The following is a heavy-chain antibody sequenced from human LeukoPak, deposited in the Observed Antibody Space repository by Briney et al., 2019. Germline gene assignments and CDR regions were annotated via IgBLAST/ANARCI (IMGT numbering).Heavy chain of an antibody. J-gene: IGHJ3*02. V-gene: IGHV3-30-3*01. Sequence: GGSLRLSCAASGFTFSNYAMHWVRQAPGKGLEWVAVISYDGSNKFYADSVKGRFTISRDTSKNTLYMQMNSLRIEDTAVYYCARALRAGENAFDIWGQGTMVTVSS. CDR3: ARALRAGENAFDI. CDR1: GFTFSNYA. CDR2: ISYDGSNK. D-gene: IGHD3-16*01.